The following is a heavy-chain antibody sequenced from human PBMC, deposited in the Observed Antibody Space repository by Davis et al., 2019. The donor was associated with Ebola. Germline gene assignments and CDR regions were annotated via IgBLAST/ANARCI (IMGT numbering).Heavy chain of an antibody. J-gene: IGHJ4*02. CDR2: INAGSGYT. D-gene: IGHD4-17*01. Sequence: AASVKVSCKASGYTFNTYGMHWVRQVPGQSLEYMGWINAGSGYTHYSQKFQGRLTISRDTSTTTLYMELSSLTSEDTAVYFCARETDYGHFDYWGQGTLVTVSS. V-gene: IGHV1-3*01. CDR1: GYTFNTYG. CDR3: ARETDYGHFDY.